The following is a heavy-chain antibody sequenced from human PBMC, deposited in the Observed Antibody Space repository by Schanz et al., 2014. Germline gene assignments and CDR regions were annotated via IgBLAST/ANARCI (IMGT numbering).Heavy chain of an antibody. CDR3: ARGTPFLCDY. Sequence: QVQLVESGGGVVQPGRSLRLSCAASGFIFSSHSMHWVRQAPGKGLEWVADISSDGSRKYNADSVKGRFTISRDNSKNTLSLQMNSLRVEDTAVYYCARGTPFLCDYWGQGTLVTVSS. CDR2: ISSDGSRK. D-gene: IGHD3-16*01. V-gene: IGHV3-30*04. J-gene: IGHJ4*02. CDR1: GFIFSSHS.